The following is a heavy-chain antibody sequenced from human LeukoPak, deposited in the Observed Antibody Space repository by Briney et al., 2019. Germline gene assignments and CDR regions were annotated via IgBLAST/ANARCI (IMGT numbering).Heavy chain of an antibody. D-gene: IGHD3-16*02. Sequence: SETLSLTCTVSGGSISSYYWGWIRQPAGKGLEWIGRIYTSGSTNYNPSLKSRVTMSVDTSKNQFSLKLSSVTAADTAVYYCARDRPYDYVWGSYRYDAFDIWGQGTMVTVSS. J-gene: IGHJ3*02. CDR3: ARDRPYDYVWGSYRYDAFDI. V-gene: IGHV4-4*07. CDR2: IYTSGST. CDR1: GGSISSYY.